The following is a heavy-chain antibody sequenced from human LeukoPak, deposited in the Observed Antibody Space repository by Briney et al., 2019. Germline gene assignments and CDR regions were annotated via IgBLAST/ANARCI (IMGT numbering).Heavy chain of an antibody. CDR2: ISGSGGST. D-gene: IGHD2-2*01. CDR3: ARDQNGPAGPYYYYYYMDV. V-gene: IGHV3-23*01. Sequence: GGSLRLSCAASGFTFSSYAMSWVRQAPGKGLEWVSAISGSGGSTYYADSVKGRFIISRDNAKNSPYLQMNSLRAEDTAVYYCARDQNGPAGPYYYYYYMDVWGKGTTVTVSS. CDR1: GFTFSSYA. J-gene: IGHJ6*03.